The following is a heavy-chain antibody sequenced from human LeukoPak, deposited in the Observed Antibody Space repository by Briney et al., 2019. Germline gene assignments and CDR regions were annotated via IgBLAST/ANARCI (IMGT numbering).Heavy chain of an antibody. Sequence: GGSPRLSCAASGFTFSSYAMHWVRQAPGKGLEWVAVISYDGSNKYYADSVKGRFTISRDNSKITLYLQMNSLRAEDTAVYYCARETDPYHFDYWGQGTLVTVPS. V-gene: IGHV3-30-3*01. J-gene: IGHJ4*02. CDR1: GFTFSSYA. CDR3: ARETDPYHFDY. D-gene: IGHD2-2*02. CDR2: ISYDGSNK.